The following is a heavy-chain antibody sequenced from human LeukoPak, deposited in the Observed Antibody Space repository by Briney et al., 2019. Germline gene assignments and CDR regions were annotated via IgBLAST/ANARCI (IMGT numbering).Heavy chain of an antibody. CDR3: ARDGLAMVTDY. J-gene: IGHJ4*02. D-gene: IGHD5-18*01. CDR1: GFTFSSYS. Sequence: GGSLRLSCAASGFTFSSYSMNWVRQAPGKGLEWVSSISSSSSHIYYADSVKGRFTISRDNAKNSLYLQMNSLRAEDTAVYYCARDGLAMVTDYWGQGTLVTVSS. CDR2: ISSSSSHI. V-gene: IGHV3-21*01.